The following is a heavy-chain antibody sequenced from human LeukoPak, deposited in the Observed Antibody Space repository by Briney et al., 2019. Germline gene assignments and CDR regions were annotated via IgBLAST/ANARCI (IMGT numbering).Heavy chain of an antibody. V-gene: IGHV3-21*01. CDR3: ARVRSGSDYDRSGYPYDFDI. CDR1: GFTFSSYS. Sequence: PGGSLRLSCAASGFTFSSYSMNWVRQAPGKGLEWVSSISSSSSYIYYADSVKGRFTISRDNAKNSLYLQMNSLRAEDTAVYYCARVRSGSDYDRSGYPYDFDIWSQGTMVTVSS. CDR2: ISSSSSYI. J-gene: IGHJ3*02. D-gene: IGHD3-22*01.